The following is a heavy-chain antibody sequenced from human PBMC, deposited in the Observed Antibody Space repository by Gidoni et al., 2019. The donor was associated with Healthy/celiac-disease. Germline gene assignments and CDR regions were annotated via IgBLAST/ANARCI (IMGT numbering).Heavy chain of an antibody. CDR1: GFPFSSYG. V-gene: IGHV3-30*18. CDR2: ISYDGSNK. CDR3: AKEGGGYEALYYFDY. J-gene: IGHJ4*02. Sequence: QVQLVESGGGVVQPGRSLRLSWSAAGFPFSSYGIKRVRQARGKGLEWVAVISYDGSNKYYADTVKGRFTISRDNSKHTLYLQMNSLRAEDTAVYYCAKEGGGYEALYYFDYWGQGTLVTVSS. D-gene: IGHD5-12*01.